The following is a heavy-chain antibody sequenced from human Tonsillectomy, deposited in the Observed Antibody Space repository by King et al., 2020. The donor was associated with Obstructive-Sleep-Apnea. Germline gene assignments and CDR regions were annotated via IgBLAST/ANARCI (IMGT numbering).Heavy chain of an antibody. J-gene: IGHJ4*02. CDR1: GFTFSSYA. CDR2: ISYDGSNK. CDR3: ASGLESPGPFDY. Sequence: VQLVESGGGVVQPGRSLRLSCAASGFTFSSYAMHWVRQAPGKGLEWVAVISYDGSNKYYADSVKGRFTISRDNSKNTLYLQMNSLRAEDTAVYYCASGLESPGPFDYWGQGTLVTVSS. V-gene: IGHV3-30*04.